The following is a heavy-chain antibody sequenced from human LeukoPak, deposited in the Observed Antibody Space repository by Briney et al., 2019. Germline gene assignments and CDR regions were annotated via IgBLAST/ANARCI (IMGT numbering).Heavy chain of an antibody. J-gene: IGHJ4*02. CDR3: ARAGVGATYGY. CDR2: IYYSGST. CDR1: AGSISSYY. V-gene: IGHV4-59*01. D-gene: IGHD1-26*01. Sequence: SETLSLTCTVSAGSISSYYWSWIRQPPGKGLEWIGYIYYSGSTNYNPSLKSRVTISVDTSKNQFSLKLSSVTAADTAVYYCARAGVGATYGYWGQGTLVTVSS.